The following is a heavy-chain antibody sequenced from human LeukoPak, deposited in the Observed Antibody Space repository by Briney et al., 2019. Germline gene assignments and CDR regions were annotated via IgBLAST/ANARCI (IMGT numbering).Heavy chain of an antibody. CDR3: LAEGSTSYEGY. V-gene: IGHV3-7*01. D-gene: IGHD6-6*01. CDR2: IKEDGSVR. J-gene: IGHJ4*02. Sequence: GGSLRLSCAASGFTFSRHWMDWVRQAPGKGLEWVANIKEDGSVRQYVDSVKGRFTISRDNAKNSLYLQMNSLRAEDTAVYYCLAEGSTSYEGYWGQGTLVTVSS. CDR1: GFTFSRHW.